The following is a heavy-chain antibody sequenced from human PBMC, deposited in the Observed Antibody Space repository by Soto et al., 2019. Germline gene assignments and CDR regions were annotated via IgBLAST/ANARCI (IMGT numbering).Heavy chain of an antibody. CDR1: GLTVSGNY. CDR3: ARASSRWGSEAAY. D-gene: IGHD7-27*01. J-gene: IGHJ4*02. Sequence: EVQLVESGGGLIQPGGSLTLSCAASGLTVSGNYMGWVRQAPGKGLEWVSGIYSDGTTIHADSVKGRFTIFRYNSQNTLYLQMNNLRPEDTAVYHCARASSRWGSEAAYWGQGTLVTVSS. CDR2: IYSDGTT. V-gene: IGHV3-53*01.